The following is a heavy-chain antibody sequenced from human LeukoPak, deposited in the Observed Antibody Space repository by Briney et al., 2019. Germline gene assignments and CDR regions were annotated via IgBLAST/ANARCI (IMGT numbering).Heavy chain of an antibody. Sequence: GGSLRLSCAASGFTFSSYGMSWVRQAPGKGLEWVSAISGSGGSTYYADSVKGRFTISRDNSKNTLYLQMNSLRAEDTAVYYCAKWEVLWFGESSWGQGTLVTVSS. CDR3: AKWEVLWFGESS. CDR2: ISGSGGST. D-gene: IGHD3-10*01. J-gene: IGHJ5*02. V-gene: IGHV3-23*01. CDR1: GFTFSSYG.